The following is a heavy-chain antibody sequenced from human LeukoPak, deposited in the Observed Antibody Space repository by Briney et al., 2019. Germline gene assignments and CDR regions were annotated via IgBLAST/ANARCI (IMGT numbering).Heavy chain of an antibody. CDR1: GGSITSGSSYS. J-gene: IGHJ4*02. D-gene: IGHD2-15*01. CDR3: TRMEGGTMDF. Sequence: SSETLSLTCTVSGGSITSGSSYSWGWIRQPPGKGLEWIGSIYYSGSTYYNPSLKSRVTTSVDTSKNQFSLRLSSVTAADTAVYYCTRMEGGTMDFWGQGTLVTVSS. CDR2: IYYSGST. V-gene: IGHV4-39*01.